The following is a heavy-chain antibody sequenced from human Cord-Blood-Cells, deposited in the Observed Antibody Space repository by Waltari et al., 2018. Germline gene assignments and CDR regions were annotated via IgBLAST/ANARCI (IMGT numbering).Heavy chain of an antibody. CDR2: INHSGST. D-gene: IGHD6-25*01. V-gene: IGHV4-34*01. CDR1: GGSFSGYY. Sequence: QVQLQQWGAGLLKPSETLSLTCAVYGGSFSGYYWIWIRQPPGKGLEWIGEINHSGSTNYNPSLKSRVTISVDTSKNQFSLKLSSVTAADTAVYYCARGGNARKNAADYFDYWGQGTLVTVSS. CDR3: ARGGNARKNAADYFDY. J-gene: IGHJ4*02.